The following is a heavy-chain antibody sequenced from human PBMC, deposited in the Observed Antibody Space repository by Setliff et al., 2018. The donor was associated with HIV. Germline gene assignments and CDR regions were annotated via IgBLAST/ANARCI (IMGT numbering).Heavy chain of an antibody. J-gene: IGHJ4*02. CDR2: IYNSAST. D-gene: IGHD3-22*01. Sequence: LSLTCTVSGDSISTDYWTWIRQPPGKGLEWIGYIYNSASTSHNPSLKSRVTISVDTSKNQFSLKLSSVTAADTAVYFCARLRITMIMMLNYFDYWGQGTLVTVS. CDR1: GDSISTDY. CDR3: ARLRITMIMMLNYFDY. V-gene: IGHV4-4*09.